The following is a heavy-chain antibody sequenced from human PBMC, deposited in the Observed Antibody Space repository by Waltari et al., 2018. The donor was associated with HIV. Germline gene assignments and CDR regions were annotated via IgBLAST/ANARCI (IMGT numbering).Heavy chain of an antibody. V-gene: IGHV1-8*01. CDR1: GYTFTSYD. CDR2: MNPKIGNT. CDR3: AIRSNPLVPAATDY. J-gene: IGHJ4*02. D-gene: IGHD2-2*01. Sequence: QVQLVQSGAEVKKPGASVKVSCKASGYTFTSYDINWVRQATGQGLEWMGWMNPKIGNTGYAQKFQGRVTMTRNTSISTAYMELSSLRSEDTAVYYCAIRSNPLVPAATDYWGQGTLVTVSS.